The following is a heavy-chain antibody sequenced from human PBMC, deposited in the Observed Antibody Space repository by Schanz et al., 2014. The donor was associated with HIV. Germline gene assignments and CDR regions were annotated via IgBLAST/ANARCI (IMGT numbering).Heavy chain of an antibody. CDR3: ARGDFGGNSVDY. CDR1: GGSFRGYY. J-gene: IGHJ4*01. D-gene: IGHD4-17*01. CDR2: VRHIGGT. Sequence: QVQLQQWGAGLLKPSETLSLTCAVYGGSFRGYYWTWIRQFPGLGLEWIGGVRHIGGTNYNPSLKSRVPMKMDMSKTQFSLNLPSVTAADTAVYFCARGDFGGNSVDYWGHGNMVTVSS. V-gene: IGHV4-34*02.